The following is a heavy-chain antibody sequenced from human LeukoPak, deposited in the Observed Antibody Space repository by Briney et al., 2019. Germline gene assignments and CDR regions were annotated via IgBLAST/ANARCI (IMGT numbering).Heavy chain of an antibody. V-gene: IGHV4-34*01. CDR3: ASDLSNFWSGLNSFDP. J-gene: IGHJ5*02. CDR1: GGSFSGYY. CDR2: IYYSGST. D-gene: IGHD3-3*01. Sequence: PSETLSLTCAVYGGSFSGYYWSWIRQPPGKGLEWIGSIYYSGSTYYNPSLKSRVTISVDTSKNQFSLKLSSVTAADTAVYYCASDLSNFWSGLNSFDPWGQGTLVTVSS.